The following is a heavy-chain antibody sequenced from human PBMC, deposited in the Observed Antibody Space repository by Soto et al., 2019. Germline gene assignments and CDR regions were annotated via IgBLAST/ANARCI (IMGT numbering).Heavy chain of an antibody. CDR2: ITDGGLT. Sequence: QVQLQQWGAGLLKPSETLSLTCVVYGGSLSGYYWSWIRQPPGKGLEWIGEITDGGLTNYSPSLKSRATISVDTPKNQYSLKLHSVTAADTAVYYCARGQEGVVATHWDQGTLVTVSS. CDR3: ARGQEGVVATH. V-gene: IGHV4-34*01. D-gene: IGHD5-12*01. J-gene: IGHJ4*02. CDR1: GGSLSGYY.